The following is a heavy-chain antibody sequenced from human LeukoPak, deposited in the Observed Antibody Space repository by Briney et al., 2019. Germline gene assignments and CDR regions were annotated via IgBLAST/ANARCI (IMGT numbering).Heavy chain of an antibody. Sequence: GGSLRLSCATSGFTFSMSSMHWVRLAPGKGLEWLAGISFDGANKLSGDSVKGRYSISRDNSKNTLYLQMNSLGLDDTAVYFCARGRAGIAAAGFDYWGQGTLVTVSS. V-gene: IGHV3-30*04. CDR2: ISFDGANK. CDR3: ARGRAGIAAAGFDY. D-gene: IGHD6-13*01. J-gene: IGHJ4*02. CDR1: GFTFSMSS.